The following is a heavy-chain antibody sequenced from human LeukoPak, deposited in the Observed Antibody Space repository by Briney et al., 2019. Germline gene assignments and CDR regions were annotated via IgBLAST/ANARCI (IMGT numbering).Heavy chain of an antibody. CDR1: GFTFSTYA. V-gene: IGHV3-23*01. D-gene: IGHD3-10*01. Sequence: GGSLRLSCAASGFTFSTYAMSWVRLAPGKGLELGSGISGSGGSTYYADSVKGRFTSSRDNSNNTLYVQMNSLRVEDTAVYYCAKSGGLSGSGRLAMDVWGQGTTVTVSS. CDR3: AKSGGLSGSGRLAMDV. J-gene: IGHJ6*02. CDR2: ISGSGGST.